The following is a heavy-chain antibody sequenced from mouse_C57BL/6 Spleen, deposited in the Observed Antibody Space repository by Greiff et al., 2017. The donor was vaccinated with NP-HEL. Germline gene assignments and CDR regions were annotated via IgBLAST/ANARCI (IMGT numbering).Heavy chain of an antibody. CDR1: GYTFTDYY. CDR2: INPNNGGT. V-gene: IGHV1-26*01. D-gene: IGHD4-1*01. Sequence: VQLQQSGPELVKPGASVKISCKASGYTFTDYYMNWVKQSHGKSLEWIGDINPNNGGTSYNQKFKGKATLTVDKSSSTAYMELRSLTSEDSAVYYCARSVANWDYWGQGTLVTVSA. J-gene: IGHJ3*01. CDR3: ARSVANWDY.